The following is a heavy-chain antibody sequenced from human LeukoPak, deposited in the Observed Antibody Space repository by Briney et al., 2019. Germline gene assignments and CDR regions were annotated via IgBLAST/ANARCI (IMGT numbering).Heavy chain of an antibody. D-gene: IGHD3-3*01. V-gene: IGHV4-34*01. Sequence: SETLSLTCAVYGGSFSGYYWSWIRQPPGKGLEWIGEINHSGSTNYNPSLESRVTISVDTSKNQFSLKLSSVTAADTAVYYCARVKYYDFWSGYVYYYGMDVWGQGTTVTVSS. CDR3: ARVKYYDFWSGYVYYYGMDV. CDR2: INHSGST. CDR1: GGSFSGYY. J-gene: IGHJ6*02.